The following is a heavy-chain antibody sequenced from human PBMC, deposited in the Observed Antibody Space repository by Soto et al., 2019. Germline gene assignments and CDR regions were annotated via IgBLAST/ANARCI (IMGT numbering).Heavy chain of an antibody. Sequence: SETLSLTCTVSGGSISSSSYYWGWIRQPPGKGLEWIGSIYYSGSTYYNPSLKSRVTISVDTSKNQFSLKLSSVTAADTAVYYCATFYYYDSSGYYPDYYGMDVWGQGTTVTVSS. CDR3: ATFYYYDSSGYYPDYYGMDV. V-gene: IGHV4-39*01. CDR2: IYYSGST. D-gene: IGHD3-22*01. J-gene: IGHJ6*02. CDR1: GGSISSSSYY.